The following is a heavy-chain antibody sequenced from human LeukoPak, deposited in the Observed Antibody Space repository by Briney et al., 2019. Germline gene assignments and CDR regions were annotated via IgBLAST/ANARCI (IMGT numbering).Heavy chain of an antibody. CDR2: ISGSGGST. Sequence: PGGSLRLSCAASGFTFSSYAMSWVRPAPGKGLEWVSAISGSGGSTYYADSVKGRFTIPRDNSKNTLYLQMNSLRAEDTAVYYCAKDLPEYYDILTGALRGFDPWGQGTLVTVSS. CDR3: AKDLPEYYDILTGALRGFDP. CDR1: GFTFSSYA. V-gene: IGHV3-23*01. D-gene: IGHD3-9*01. J-gene: IGHJ5*02.